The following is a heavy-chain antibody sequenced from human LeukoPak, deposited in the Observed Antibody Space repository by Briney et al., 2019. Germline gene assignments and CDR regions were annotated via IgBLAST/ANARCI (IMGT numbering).Heavy chain of an antibody. CDR2: ISGRGVNT. CDR1: GFTFSSYG. J-gene: IGHJ3*02. Sequence: GGSLRLSCAASGFTFSSYGMHWVRQAPGKGPEWVSDISGRGVNTYYADSVKGRFTISRDNSKNTLYLQMNSLRAEDTALYYCAKALTDPDTMVRGPGANDAFDIWGQGTMVTVSS. V-gene: IGHV3-23*01. CDR3: AKALTDPDTMVRGPGANDAFDI. D-gene: IGHD3-10*01.